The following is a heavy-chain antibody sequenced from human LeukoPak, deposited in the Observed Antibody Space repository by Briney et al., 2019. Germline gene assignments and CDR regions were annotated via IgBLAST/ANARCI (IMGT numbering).Heavy chain of an antibody. CDR2: ISSSSDYI. D-gene: IGHD1-26*01. V-gene: IGHV3-21*01. CDR1: GFTFSSYS. Sequence: GGSLRLSCAASGFTFSSYSMNWVRQAPGKGLEWVSSISSSSDYIYYADSVKGRFTISRDNAKNSLYLQMNSLRAEDTAVYYCAKKLGKWERLSPFDYWGQGTLVTVSS. J-gene: IGHJ4*02. CDR3: AKKLGKWERLSPFDY.